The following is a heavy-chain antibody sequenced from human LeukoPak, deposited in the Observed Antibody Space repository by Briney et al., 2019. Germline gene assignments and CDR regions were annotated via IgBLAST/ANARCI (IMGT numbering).Heavy chain of an antibody. D-gene: IGHD6-13*01. Sequence: SVKVSYKASGGTFSSYAISWVRQAPGQGLEWMGRIIPILGIANYAQKFQGRVTITADKSTSTAYMELSSLRSEDTAVYYCARVDSNEAAGSGYWGQGTLVTVSS. V-gene: IGHV1-69*04. CDR3: ARVDSNEAAGSGY. CDR1: GGTFSSYA. CDR2: IIPILGIA. J-gene: IGHJ4*02.